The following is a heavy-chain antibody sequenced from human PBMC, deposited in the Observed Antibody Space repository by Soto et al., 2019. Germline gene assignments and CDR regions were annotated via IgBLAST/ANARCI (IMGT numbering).Heavy chain of an antibody. D-gene: IGHD7-27*01. Sequence: QITLKESGPTLVKPTQTLTLTCTFSGFSLSTSGVGVGWIRQPPGKALEWLAFLYWDDDKRYSPSLKGRLTITKDTSKNLVLLTMTTMDPVDTATYYCARTGVNWGSRGLVDYWGQGTLVTVAS. CDR1: GFSLSTSGVG. CDR2: LYWDDDK. V-gene: IGHV2-5*02. CDR3: ARTGVNWGSRGLVDY. J-gene: IGHJ4*02.